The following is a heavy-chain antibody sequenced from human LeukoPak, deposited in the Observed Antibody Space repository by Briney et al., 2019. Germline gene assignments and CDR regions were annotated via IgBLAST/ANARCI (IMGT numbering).Heavy chain of an antibody. CDR2: INHSGST. Sequence: SETLSLTCTVSGGSISSYYWSWIRQPPGKGLEWIGEINHSGSTNYNPSLKSRVTISVDTSKNQFSLKLSSVTAADTAVYYCASRDLTVTLGYFDLWGRGTLVTVSS. J-gene: IGHJ2*01. CDR1: GGSISSYY. V-gene: IGHV4-34*01. CDR3: ASRDLTVTLGYFDL. D-gene: IGHD4-17*01.